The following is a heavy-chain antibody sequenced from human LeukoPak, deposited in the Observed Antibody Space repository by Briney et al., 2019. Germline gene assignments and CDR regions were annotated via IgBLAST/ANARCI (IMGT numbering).Heavy chain of an antibody. Sequence: GVSLRLSRAASGFSFNSDWMDWVRQAPGKGLEWVANIKHDESEKNYLDSVKGRFTISRDNAQNSLYLQMNGLRVEDTAVYYCTRRLDDWGQGTLVTVSS. V-gene: IGHV3-7*01. J-gene: IGHJ4*02. CDR1: GFSFNSDW. D-gene: IGHD3-16*01. CDR3: TRRLDD. CDR2: IKHDESEK.